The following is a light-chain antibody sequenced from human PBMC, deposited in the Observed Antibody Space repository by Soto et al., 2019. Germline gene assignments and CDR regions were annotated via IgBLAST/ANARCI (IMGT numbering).Light chain of an antibody. CDR3: CSYAGSYSWV. J-gene: IGLJ3*02. Sequence: QSALTQPRSVSESPGQSVTISCTGTGSDVGAYKYVSWYQQHPGKAPKFIIYDVSERPSGVPDRFSGSKSGDTASLTISGLQVEDEADYYCCSYAGSYSWVFGGGTKLTVL. V-gene: IGLV2-11*01. CDR2: DVS. CDR1: GSDVGAYKY.